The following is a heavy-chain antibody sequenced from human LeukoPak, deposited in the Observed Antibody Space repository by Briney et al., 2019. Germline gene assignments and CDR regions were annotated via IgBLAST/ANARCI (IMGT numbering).Heavy chain of an antibody. J-gene: IGHJ4*02. CDR2: VHLDGRT. CDR3: AREGGFYRPLDY. CDR1: GGSVSSTNW. D-gene: IGHD6-25*01. Sequence: SETLSLTCGVSGGSVSSTNWWTWIRQPPGKGLVWIGEVHLDGRTNFNPSLKSRLTMSVDLSENHVSLKLTSVTAADTAVYYCAREGGFYRPLDYSGQGTLVTVSS. V-gene: IGHV4-4*02.